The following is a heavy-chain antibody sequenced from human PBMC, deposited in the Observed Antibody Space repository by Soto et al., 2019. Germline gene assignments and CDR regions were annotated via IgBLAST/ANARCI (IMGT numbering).Heavy chain of an antibody. Sequence: PSETLSLTCTVSGGSISTPAYSWSWIRQPPGKAPQWIGYVYHNGNAYPKPSRKSRVTISLDGAKNQFSLKMTSVTAAHAGLYYCAATRYYYYGLDGWGQGTTVTVSS. J-gene: IGHJ6*02. CDR3: AATRYYYYGLDG. CDR2: VYHNGNA. D-gene: IGHD5-12*01. V-gene: IGHV4-30-2*01. CDR1: GGSISTPAYS.